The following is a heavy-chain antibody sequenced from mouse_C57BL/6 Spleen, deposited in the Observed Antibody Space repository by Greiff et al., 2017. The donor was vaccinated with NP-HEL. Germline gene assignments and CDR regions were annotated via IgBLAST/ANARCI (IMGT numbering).Heavy chain of an antibody. D-gene: IGHD1-1*01. V-gene: IGHV1-15*01. CDR1: GYTFTDYE. CDR3: TRGEVYGRPYAMDY. CDR2: IDPETGGT. Sequence: VQLQQSGAELVRPGASVTLSCKASGYTFTDYEMHWVKQTPVHGLEWIGAIDPETGGTAYNQKFKGKAILTADKSSSTAYMELRSLTSEDSAVYYCTRGEVYGRPYAMDYWGQGTSVTVSS. J-gene: IGHJ4*01.